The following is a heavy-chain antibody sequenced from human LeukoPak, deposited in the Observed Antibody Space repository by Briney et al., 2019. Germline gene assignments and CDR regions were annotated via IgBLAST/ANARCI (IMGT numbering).Heavy chain of an antibody. J-gene: IGHJ5*02. D-gene: IGHD3-10*01. V-gene: IGHV4-61*02. CDR3: ARGWYYYGSGRGNWFDP. Sequence: SETLSLTCTVSGGSISSGSYYWSWIRQPAGKGLEWIGRIYTSGSTNYNPTLKSRVTISVDTSKDQFSLKLSSVTAADTAVYYCARGWYYYGSGRGNWFDPWGQGTLVTVSS. CDR2: IYTSGST. CDR1: GGSISSGSYY.